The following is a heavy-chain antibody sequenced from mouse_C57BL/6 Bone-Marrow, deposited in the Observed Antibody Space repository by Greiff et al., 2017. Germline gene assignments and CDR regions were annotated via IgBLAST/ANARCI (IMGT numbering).Heavy chain of an antibody. CDR2: ISNGSGST. Sequence: EVKLMESGGGLVQPGGSLKLSCAASGFTFSDYYMYWVRQTPEKRLEWVAYISNGSGSTYYPDTVKGRFTISRDNAKNTLYLQMSRLKSEDTAMYYCARRGAIYDGYYGDVWGTGTTVTVSS. CDR1: GFTFSDYY. D-gene: IGHD2-3*01. CDR3: ARRGAIYDGYYGDV. V-gene: IGHV5-12*01. J-gene: IGHJ1*03.